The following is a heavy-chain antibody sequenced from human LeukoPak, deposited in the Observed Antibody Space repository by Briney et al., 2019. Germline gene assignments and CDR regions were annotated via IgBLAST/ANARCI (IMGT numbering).Heavy chain of an antibody. J-gene: IGHJ4*02. V-gene: IGHV5-51*01. D-gene: IGHD1-26*01. CDR1: GYSFTTYW. Sequence: PGESLKISCKGSGYSFTTYWIAWVRQMPGRGLEWMGITSPDDSDIRYSPSFQGHVTISADKSISTAYLQWSSLQASDTAMYYCARHEGSGSYYSYWGQGTLVTVSS. CDR3: ARHEGSGSYYSY. CDR2: TSPDDSDI.